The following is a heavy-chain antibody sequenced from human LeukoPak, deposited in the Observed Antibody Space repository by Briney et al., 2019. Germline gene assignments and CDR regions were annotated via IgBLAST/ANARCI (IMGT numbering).Heavy chain of an antibody. CDR1: GFTFSSYA. V-gene: IGHV3-23*01. CDR2: ITAGDGNT. J-gene: IGHJ4*02. D-gene: IGHD2-15*01. CDR3: AKVGYCSGSGCCYDH. Sequence: GGSLRLSCAASGFTFSSYAMSWVRQAPGKGLEWVSAITAGDGNTYYADSVKGRFTISRDNSKNTLFLQMNSLRGEDTAVYYCAKVGYCSGSGCCYDHWGQGTLVTVSS.